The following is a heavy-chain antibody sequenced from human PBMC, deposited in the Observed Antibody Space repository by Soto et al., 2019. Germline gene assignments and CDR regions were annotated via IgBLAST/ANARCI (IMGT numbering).Heavy chain of an antibody. CDR1: GGSVSSGSYY. D-gene: IGHD3-3*01. J-gene: IGHJ4*02. V-gene: IGHV4-61*01. Sequence: TETLSLTCTVSGGSVSSGSYYWSWIRQPPGKGLEWIGYIYYSGSTNYNPSLKSRVTISVDTSKNQFSLKLSSVTAADTAVYYCARAYYDFWSGYYTLGYWGQGTLVTVSS. CDR3: ARAYYDFWSGYYTLGY. CDR2: IYYSGST.